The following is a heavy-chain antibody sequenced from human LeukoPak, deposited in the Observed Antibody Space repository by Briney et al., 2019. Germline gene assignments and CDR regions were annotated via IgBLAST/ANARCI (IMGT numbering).Heavy chain of an antibody. V-gene: IGHV3-7*01. D-gene: IGHD3-10*01. CDR3: ARSLYGSGSYDKGDGYFDY. J-gene: IGHJ4*02. CDR1: GFTFSSHW. Sequence: GGSLRLSCAASGFTFSSHWMTWVRQALGKGLEWVATIKQDGNEKQYVDSVKGRFTISRDNAKNSLYLQMNSLRAEDTAVYYCARSLYGSGSYDKGDGYFDYWGQGTLVTVSS. CDR2: IKQDGNEK.